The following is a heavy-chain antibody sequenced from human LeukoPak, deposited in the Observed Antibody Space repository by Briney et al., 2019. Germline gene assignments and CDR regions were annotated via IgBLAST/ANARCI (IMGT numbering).Heavy chain of an antibody. J-gene: IGHJ4*02. CDR3: ARGQSTGDRRTDY. CDR2: INHSGST. V-gene: IGHV4-34*01. CDR1: GGSFSGYY. Sequence: SETLSLTCAVYGGSFSGYYWSWIRQPPGKGLEWIGEINHSGSTNYNPSFKSRVTISVDTSKNQFSLKLSSVTAADTAVYYCARGQSTGDRRTDYWGQGTLVTVSS. D-gene: IGHD7-27*01.